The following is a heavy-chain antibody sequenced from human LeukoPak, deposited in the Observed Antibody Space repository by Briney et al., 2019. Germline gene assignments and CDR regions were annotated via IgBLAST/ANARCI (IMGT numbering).Heavy chain of an antibody. D-gene: IGHD5-24*01. CDR3: ARQRWPGPFDI. CDR1: GGTFSSYA. CDR2: IIPIFGTA. J-gene: IGHJ3*02. Sequence: GAPVKVSCKASGGTFSSYAISWVRQAPGQGLEWMGGIIPIFGTANYAQKFQGRVTITTDESTSTAYMELSSLRSEDTAVCYCARQRWPGPFDIWGQGTMVTVSS. V-gene: IGHV1-69*05.